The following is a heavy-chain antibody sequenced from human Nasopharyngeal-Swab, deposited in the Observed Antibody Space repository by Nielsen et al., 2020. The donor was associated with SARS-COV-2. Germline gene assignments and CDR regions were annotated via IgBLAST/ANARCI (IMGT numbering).Heavy chain of an antibody. J-gene: IGHJ4*02. CDR3: ARHKRVGSSGYFLTPFDY. D-gene: IGHD3-22*01. V-gene: IGHV6-1*01. Sequence: WIRQSPSRGLEWLGRTYYRSKWHDDYAVSVKSRIIINPDTSKNQFSLQLNSVTPEDTAVYYCARHKRVGSSGYFLTPFDYWGQGTLVTVSS. CDR2: TYYRSKWHD.